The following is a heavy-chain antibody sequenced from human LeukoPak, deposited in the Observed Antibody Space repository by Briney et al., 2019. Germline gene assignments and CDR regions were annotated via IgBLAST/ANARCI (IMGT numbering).Heavy chain of an antibody. J-gene: IGHJ4*02. Sequence: PGGSLRLSCAASGFTFSSYWMSWVRQAPGKGLEWVANIKQDGSEKYYVDSVKGRFTISRDNAKNSLYLQMNSLRAEDTAVYYCARPSYYYGSGSLFDYWGQGTLVTVSS. V-gene: IGHV3-7*01. CDR1: GFTFSSYW. CDR2: IKQDGSEK. D-gene: IGHD3-10*01. CDR3: ARPSYYYGSGSLFDY.